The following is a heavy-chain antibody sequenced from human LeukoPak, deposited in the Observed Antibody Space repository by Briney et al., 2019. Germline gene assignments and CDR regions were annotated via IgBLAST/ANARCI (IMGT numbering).Heavy chain of an antibody. CDR3: ARLGGSGSYYKVDYYYYMDV. CDR1: GYTFTGYY. V-gene: IGHV1-2*06. D-gene: IGHD3-10*01. Sequence: GASVKVSCKASGYTFTGYYMHWVRQAPGQGLEWMGRINPNSGGTNYAQKFQGRVTMTRDTSISTAYMELSRLRSDDTAVYYCARLGGSGSYYKVDYYYYMDVWGKGTTATVSS. CDR2: INPNSGGT. J-gene: IGHJ6*03.